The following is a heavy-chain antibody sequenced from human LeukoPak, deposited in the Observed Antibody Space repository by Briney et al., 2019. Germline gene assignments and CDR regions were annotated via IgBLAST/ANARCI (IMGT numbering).Heavy chain of an antibody. J-gene: IGHJ4*02. CDR2: MSPNSGNT. Sequence: ASVKVSCKASGYTFTNYDINLVRQATGQGLEWMGWMSPNSGNTVYAQKFQGRVTITRNISISTVYLELSSLRFEDTAVYYCARNFGGLGYWGQGTLVTVSS. V-gene: IGHV1-8*03. CDR1: GYTFTNYD. D-gene: IGHD3-16*01. CDR3: ARNFGGLGY.